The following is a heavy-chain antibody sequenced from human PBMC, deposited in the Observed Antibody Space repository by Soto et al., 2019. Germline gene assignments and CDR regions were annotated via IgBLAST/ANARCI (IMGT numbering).Heavy chain of an antibody. Sequence: ASVKVSCKASGYTFTGYYMHWVRQAPGQGLEWMGLVNPTGGSTNYAQKFQGRVTVTFDTSTSTVFMELNSLRFEDTAVYYCARHLAAGDSWGQGTLVTVSS. D-gene: IGHD6-25*01. V-gene: IGHV1-46*03. CDR1: GYTFTGYY. J-gene: IGHJ4*02. CDR2: VNPTGGST. CDR3: ARHLAAGDS.